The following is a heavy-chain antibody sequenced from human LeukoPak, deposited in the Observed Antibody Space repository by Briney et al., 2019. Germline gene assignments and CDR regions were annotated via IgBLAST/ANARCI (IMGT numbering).Heavy chain of an antibody. CDR3: ATHIVATTGSYYFDY. J-gene: IGHJ4*02. CDR2: IYYSGST. D-gene: IGHD5-12*01. Sequence: MPSETLSLTCTVSGGSISSYYWSWIRQPPGKGLEWIGYIYYSGSTNYNPSLKSRVTISVDTSKNQFSLKLSSVTAADTAVYYCATHIVATTGSYYFDYWGQGTLVTVSS. CDR1: GGSISSYY. V-gene: IGHV4-59*08.